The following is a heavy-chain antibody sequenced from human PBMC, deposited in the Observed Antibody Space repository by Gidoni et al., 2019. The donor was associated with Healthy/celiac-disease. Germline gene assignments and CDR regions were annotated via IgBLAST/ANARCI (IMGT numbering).Heavy chain of an antibody. D-gene: IGHD3-10*01. V-gene: IGHV4-34*01. CDR1: GGSFSGYY. J-gene: IGHJ4*02. Sequence: QVQLQQWCAGLLKPSETLSLTCAVSGGSFSGYYRSWLRQPPGKGLEWIGAINHSGSTNYNPSLKSRVTISVDTSKNQFSLKLSSVTAADTAVYYCARGKRGFDGYYYGSGSFLDYWGQGTLVTVSS. CDR3: ARGKRGFDGYYYGSGSFLDY. CDR2: INHSGST.